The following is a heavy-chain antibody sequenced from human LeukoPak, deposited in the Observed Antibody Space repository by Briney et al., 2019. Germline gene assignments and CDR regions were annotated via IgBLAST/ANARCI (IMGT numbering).Heavy chain of an antibody. Sequence: GGSLRLSCAASGFTFSSYAMRWVRQAPGKGLEWVAVISYDGSNKYYADSVKGRFTISRDNSKNTLYLQMNSLRAEDTAVYYCARAPAQESGASMGHWGQGTLVTVSS. CDR2: ISYDGSNK. D-gene: IGHD1-26*01. CDR3: ARAPAQESGASMGH. V-gene: IGHV3-30*04. CDR1: GFTFSSYA. J-gene: IGHJ4*02.